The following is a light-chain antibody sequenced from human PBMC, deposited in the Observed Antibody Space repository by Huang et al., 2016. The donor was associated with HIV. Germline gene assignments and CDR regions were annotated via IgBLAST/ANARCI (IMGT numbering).Light chain of an antibody. V-gene: IGKV3-11*01. J-gene: IGKJ2*01. Sequence: EIVLTQSPATLSLSPGERATLSCRARQSVSSYLAWYQQKPGQAPRLLIYDASNRATGIPARFSGSGYGTDFTLTISSLEPEDFAVYYCQQRSNWPRMYTFGQGTKLEIK. CDR2: DAS. CDR3: QQRSNWPRMYT. CDR1: QSVSSY.